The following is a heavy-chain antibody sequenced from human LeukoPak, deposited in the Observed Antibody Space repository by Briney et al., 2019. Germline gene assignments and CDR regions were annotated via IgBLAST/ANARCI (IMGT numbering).Heavy chain of an antibody. J-gene: IGHJ1*01. CDR3: ARGHYDILTGYYRHFQH. Sequence: GSLRLSCAASGFTFSSYWMSWIRQPPGKGLEWIGEINHSGSTNYNPSLKSRVTISVDTSKNQFSLKLSSVTAADTAVYYCARGHYDILTGYYRHFQHWGQGTLVTVSS. D-gene: IGHD3-9*01. CDR1: GFTFSSYW. CDR2: INHSGST. V-gene: IGHV4-34*01.